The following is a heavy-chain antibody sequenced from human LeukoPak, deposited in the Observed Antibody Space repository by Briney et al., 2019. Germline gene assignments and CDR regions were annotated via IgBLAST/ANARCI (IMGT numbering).Heavy chain of an antibody. J-gene: IGHJ4*02. V-gene: IGHV4-59*01. Sequence: SETLSLTCTVSGGSISSYYWSWIRQPPGKGLEWSGYIYYSGSTNYNPSLKSRVTISVDTSKNQFSLKLSSVTAADTAVYCCARERAVTTYYYFDYWGQGTLVTVSS. CDR3: ARERAVTTYYYFDY. CDR1: GGSISSYY. CDR2: IYYSGST. D-gene: IGHD4-17*01.